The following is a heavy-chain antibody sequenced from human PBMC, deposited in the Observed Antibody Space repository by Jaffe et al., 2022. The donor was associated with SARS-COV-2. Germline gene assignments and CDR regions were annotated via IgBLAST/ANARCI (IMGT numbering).Heavy chain of an antibody. CDR1: GFTFDDHN. CDR3: ATDFRGRYCDTTSCSHFDY. J-gene: IGHJ4*02. CDR2: IAWDGGNT. V-gene: IGHV3-43*01. Sequence: EVQLVESGGAVVRPGGSLRLSCAASGFTFDDHNMHWVRQAPGKGLEWVSLIAWDGGNTYYGDSVKGRFTISRDNSKNSLFLQMNSLRTEDTALYYCATDFRGRYCDTTSCSHFDYWGQGTLVTVSS. D-gene: IGHD2-2*01.